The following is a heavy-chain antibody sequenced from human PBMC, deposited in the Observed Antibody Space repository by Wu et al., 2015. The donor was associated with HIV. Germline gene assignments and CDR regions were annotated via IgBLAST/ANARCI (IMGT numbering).Heavy chain of an antibody. V-gene: IGHV1-46*01. CDR2: IDPGGGTT. Sequence: QVQLVQSGAEVKKPGASVMVSCKASGYTFTIYYMHWVRQAPGQGLEWMGIIDPGGGTTTYAQKFQGRVTMTRDTSTSTVYMELSSLRSEDTAVYYCVSFSPVYSGSYSWDVWGQGTTVTVSS. CDR1: GYTFTIYY. J-gene: IGHJ6*02. D-gene: IGHD3-10*01. CDR3: VSFSPVYSGSYSWDV.